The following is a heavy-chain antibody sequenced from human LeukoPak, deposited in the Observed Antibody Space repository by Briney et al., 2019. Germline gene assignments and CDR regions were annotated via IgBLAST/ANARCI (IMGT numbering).Heavy chain of an antibody. CDR1: GFTFSSYA. D-gene: IGHD3-3*01. Sequence: PGGSLRLSCAASGFTFSSYAMHWVRQAPGKGLEWVAVISYDGSNKYYADSVKGRFTISRDNSKNTLYLQMNSLRAEDTAVYYCARVREYDDFMYYFDYWGQGTLVTVSS. CDR3: ARVREYDDFMYYFDY. J-gene: IGHJ4*02. V-gene: IGHV3-30*04. CDR2: ISYDGSNK.